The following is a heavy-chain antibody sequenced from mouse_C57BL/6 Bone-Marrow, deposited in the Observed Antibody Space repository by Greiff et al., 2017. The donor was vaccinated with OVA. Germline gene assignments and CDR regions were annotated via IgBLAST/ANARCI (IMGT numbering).Heavy chain of an antibody. V-gene: IGHV1-19*01. J-gene: IGHJ2*01. D-gene: IGHD1-1*01. Sequence: VQLKQSGPVLVKPGASVKMSCKASGYTFTDYYMNWVKQSHGKSLEWIGVINPYNGGTSYNQKFKGKATLTVDKSSSTAYMELNSLTSEDSAVYYCARGGLLLRLYYFDYWGQGTTLTVSS. CDR1: GYTFTDYY. CDR2: INPYNGGT. CDR3: ARGGLLLRLYYFDY.